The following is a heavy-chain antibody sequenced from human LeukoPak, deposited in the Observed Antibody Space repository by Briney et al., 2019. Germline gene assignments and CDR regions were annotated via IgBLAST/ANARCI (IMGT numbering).Heavy chain of an antibody. V-gene: IGHV3-74*01. CDR3: ARAYGSGYVY. D-gene: IGHD3-10*01. CDR1: GFTLSSYW. J-gene: IGHJ4*02. CDR2: ISGDASIT. Sequence: GGFLRLSCAASGFTLSSYWMHWVRQAPGKGPVWVSRISGDASITNYADSVKGRFTISRDSAKNTLYLQMNSLRVEDTAVYHCARAYGSGYVYWGQGTLVTVSS.